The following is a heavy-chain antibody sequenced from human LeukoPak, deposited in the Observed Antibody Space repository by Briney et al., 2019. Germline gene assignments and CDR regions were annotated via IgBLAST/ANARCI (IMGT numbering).Heavy chain of an antibody. CDR2: ISDRGSTV. D-gene: IGHD5-18*01. J-gene: IGHJ4*02. V-gene: IGHV3-11*04. CDR1: GFAFSDYF. Sequence: GGSLRLSCAASGFAFSDYFMGWIRRAPGKGLEFISYISDRGSTVYYADSVKGRFTISRDNAKNTLYLQMNSLRAEDTAVYYCVRGLGSGYSYAYGVYWGQGTLVTVSS. CDR3: VRGLGSGYSYAYGVY.